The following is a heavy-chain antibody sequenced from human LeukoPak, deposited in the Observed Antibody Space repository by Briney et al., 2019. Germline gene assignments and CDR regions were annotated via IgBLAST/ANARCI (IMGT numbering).Heavy chain of an antibody. CDR1: GGSFSGYY. J-gene: IGHJ4*02. CDR2: INHSGST. V-gene: IGHV4-34*01. Sequence: SETLSLTCAVCGGSFSGYYWSWIRQPPGKGLEWIGEINHSGSTNYNPSLKSRVTISVDTSKNQFSLKLSSVTAADTAVYYCARLYSSGWLALWGQGTLVTVSS. CDR3: ARLYSSGWLAL. D-gene: IGHD6-19*01.